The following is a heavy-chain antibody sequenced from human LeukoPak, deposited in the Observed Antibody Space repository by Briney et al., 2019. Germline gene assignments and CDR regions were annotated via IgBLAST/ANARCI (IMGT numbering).Heavy chain of an antibody. V-gene: IGHV3-11*01. D-gene: IGHD3-10*01. Sequence: GGSLRLSCAASGFTFGDYYMSWIRQAPGKGLEWVSYISSSGSTIYYADSVKGRFTISRDNAKNSLYLQMNSLRAEGTAVYYCARDAITMVRGVKYWGQGTLVTVSS. CDR2: ISSSGSTI. J-gene: IGHJ4*02. CDR3: ARDAITMVRGVKY. CDR1: GFTFGDYY.